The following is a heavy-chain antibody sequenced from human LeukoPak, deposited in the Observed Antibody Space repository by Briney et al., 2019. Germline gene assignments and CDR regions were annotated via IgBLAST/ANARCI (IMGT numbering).Heavy chain of an antibody. J-gene: IGHJ3*02. V-gene: IGHV1-69*06. CDR1: GGTFSSYA. CDR3: ARPIMITSGNAFDI. D-gene: IGHD3-16*01. CDR2: IIPIFGTA. Sequence: ASVKVSCKASGGTFSSYAISWVRQAPGQGLEWMGGIIPIFGTANYAQKFQGRVPITADKSTSTAYMELSSLRSEDTAVYYCARPIMITSGNAFDIWGQGTMVTVSS.